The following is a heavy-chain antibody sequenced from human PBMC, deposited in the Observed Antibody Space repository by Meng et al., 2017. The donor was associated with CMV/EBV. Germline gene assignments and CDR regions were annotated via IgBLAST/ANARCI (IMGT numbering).Heavy chain of an antibody. CDR3: AYTAMVTL. V-gene: IGHV3-23*01. CDR2: ISGIGGST. J-gene: IGHJ4*02. CDR1: GFNFGSYA. D-gene: IGHD5-18*01. Sequence: VQLLEAWGGLGQPGGLRGRSCGAPGFNFGSYALSWVRQAQGKGLEWVSAISGIGGSTYYADSVKGRFTISRDNSKNTLYLQMNSLRAEDTAVYYCAYTAMVTLWGQGTLVTVSS.